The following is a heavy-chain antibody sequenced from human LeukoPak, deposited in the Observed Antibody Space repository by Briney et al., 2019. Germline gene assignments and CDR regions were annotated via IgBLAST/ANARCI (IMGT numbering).Heavy chain of an antibody. CDR3: ARGDILTGYYLTLTHGPFDY. V-gene: IGHV4-61*02. Sequence: SETLSLTCTVSGGSISSGSYYWSWIRQPAGKGLEWIGRIYTSGSTNYNPSLKSRVTISVDTSKNQFSLKLSSVAAADTAVYYCARGDILTGYYLTLTHGPFDYWGQGTLVTVSS. CDR2: IYTSGST. CDR1: GGSISSGSYY. D-gene: IGHD3-9*01. J-gene: IGHJ4*02.